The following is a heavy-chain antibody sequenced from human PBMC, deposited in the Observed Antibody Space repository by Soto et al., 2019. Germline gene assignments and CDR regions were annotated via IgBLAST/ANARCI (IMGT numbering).Heavy chain of an antibody. D-gene: IGHD3-3*01. CDR1: GFTFSDYY. Sequence: PGGSLRLPCAASGFTFSDYYMSWIRQAPGKGLEWVSYISSSGSTIYYADSVKGRFTISRDNAKNSLYLQMSSLRAEDTAVYYCATSQLRFLEWLRYDYWGQGTLVTVSS. J-gene: IGHJ4*02. V-gene: IGHV3-11*01. CDR2: ISSSGSTI. CDR3: ATSQLRFLEWLRYDY.